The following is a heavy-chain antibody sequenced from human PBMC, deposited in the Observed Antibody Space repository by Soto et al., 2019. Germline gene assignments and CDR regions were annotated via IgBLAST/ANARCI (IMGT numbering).Heavy chain of an antibody. CDR1: GFTFSSYS. CDR3: ARDPVVVTAGERPSDY. CDR2: ISSSSSTI. V-gene: IGHV3-48*02. Sequence: EVQLVESGGGLVQPGGSLRLSCAASGFTFSSYSMNWVRQAPGKGLEWVSYISSSSSTIYYADSVKGRFTISRDNAKNSLYLQMNSLRDEDTAVYYCARDPVVVTAGERPSDYWGQGTLVTVSS. J-gene: IGHJ4*02. D-gene: IGHD2-21*02.